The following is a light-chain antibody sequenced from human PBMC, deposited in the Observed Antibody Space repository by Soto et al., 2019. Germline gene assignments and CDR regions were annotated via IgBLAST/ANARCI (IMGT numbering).Light chain of an antibody. V-gene: IGLV2-11*01. CDR1: SSDVGGYNY. CDR3: SSYTTSNTRQIV. J-gene: IGLJ1*01. Sequence: QSALTQPRSVSGSPGQSVTISCTGTSSDVGGYNYVSWYQQHPGKAPKLMIYDVTKRPSGVSDRISGSKSGNTASLTISGLQPEDEADYYCSSYTTSNTRQIVFGTGTKVTVL. CDR2: DVT.